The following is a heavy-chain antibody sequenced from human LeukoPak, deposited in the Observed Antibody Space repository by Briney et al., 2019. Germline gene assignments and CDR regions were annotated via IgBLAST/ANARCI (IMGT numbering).Heavy chain of an antibody. CDR1: GGTFSSYA. V-gene: IGHV1-69*05. J-gene: IGHJ3*02. Sequence: ASVKVSCKASGGTFSSYAISWVRQAPGQGLEWMGGIIPIFGTANYAQKFQGRVTITTDESTSTAYMELSSLRSEDTAVYYCASPIVVVPAAKRDDAFDIWGQGTMVTVSS. CDR3: ASPIVVVPAAKRDDAFDI. CDR2: IIPIFGTA. D-gene: IGHD2-2*01.